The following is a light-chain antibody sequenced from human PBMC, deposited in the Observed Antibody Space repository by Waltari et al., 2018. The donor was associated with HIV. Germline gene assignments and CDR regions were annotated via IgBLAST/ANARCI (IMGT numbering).Light chain of an antibody. V-gene: IGKV4-1*01. CDR1: QSVLYSSNNKNY. Sequence: DIVMTQSRDSLVVCLGERATITCKSSQSVLYSSNNKNYLAWYQQKPGQPPKLLIYWASTREAGVPDRFSGSGSGTDFTLTISSLQAEDVAVYYCQQYYSTPTFGQGTKVEIK. CDR3: QQYYSTPT. J-gene: IGKJ1*01. CDR2: WAS.